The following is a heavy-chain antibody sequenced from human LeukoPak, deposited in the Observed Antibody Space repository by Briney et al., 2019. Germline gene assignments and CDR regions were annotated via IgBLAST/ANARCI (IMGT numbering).Heavy chain of an antibody. CDR2: ISYDGSNK. V-gene: IGHV3-30*07. D-gene: IGHD3-22*01. J-gene: IGHJ4*02. Sequence: GGSLRLSCAASGFTFSSYAMHWLRQAPGKGLEGVTDISYDGSNKYYADSVKGRFTISRDNSKNTLYLQMNSLKTEDTAVYYCTTEPLDSSGYYVFDYWGQGTLVTVSS. CDR1: GFTFSSYA. CDR3: TTEPLDSSGYYVFDY.